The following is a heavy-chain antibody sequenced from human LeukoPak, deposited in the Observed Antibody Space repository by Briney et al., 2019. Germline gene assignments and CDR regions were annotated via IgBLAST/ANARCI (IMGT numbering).Heavy chain of an antibody. CDR1: GFSLSTSGVG. CDR3: AHIRFGESVGDAFDI. V-gene: IGHV2-5*02. J-gene: IGHJ3*02. D-gene: IGHD3-10*01. CDR2: IYWDDDK. Sequence: SGPTLVKPTQTLTLTCTFSGFSLSTSGVGVAWIRQPPGKALEWLALIYWDDDKRYSPSLKSRLTITKDTSKNQVVLTMTNMDPVDTATHYCAHIRFGESVGDAFDIWGQGTMVTVSS.